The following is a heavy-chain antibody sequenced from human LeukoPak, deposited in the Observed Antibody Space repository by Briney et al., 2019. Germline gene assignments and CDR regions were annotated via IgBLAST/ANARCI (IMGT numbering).Heavy chain of an antibody. CDR3: ARDWGREFFDY. Sequence: PGGSLRLSCAASGFTFSSYEMNWVRQAPGKGLEWVSYISSSGSTMYYADSVKGRFTISRDSAKNSLYLQMNSLRAEDTAVYYCARDWGREFFDYWGQGTLVTVSS. CDR2: ISSSGSTM. D-gene: IGHD3-10*01. J-gene: IGHJ4*02. CDR1: GFTFSSYE. V-gene: IGHV3-48*03.